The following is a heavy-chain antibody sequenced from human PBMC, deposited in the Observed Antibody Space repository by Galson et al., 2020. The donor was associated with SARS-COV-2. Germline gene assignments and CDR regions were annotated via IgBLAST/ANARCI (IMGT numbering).Heavy chain of an antibody. J-gene: IGHJ3*01. V-gene: IGHV4-39*01. CDR2: IYDSGST. CDR3: VRHMWPHYPGSENYYNDVFDL. CDR1: GGSIRRNTYS. Sequence: ETSETLSLTCTVSGGSIRRNTYSWGWIRQPPGKGPEWIGTIYDSGSTYYNPPLKSRVTISVDTSKNQFSLRLNFLTAADAAMYYCVRHMWPHYPGSENYYNDVFDLWGQGTMVTVSS. D-gene: IGHD3-10*01.